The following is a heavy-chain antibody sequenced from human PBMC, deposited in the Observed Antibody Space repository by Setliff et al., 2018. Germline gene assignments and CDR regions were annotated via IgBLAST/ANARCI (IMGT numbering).Heavy chain of an antibody. D-gene: IGHD2-15*01. CDR1: ALTFSSYW. Sequence: GGSLRLSCAASALTFSSYWMNWVRQAPGKGLEWISKISGSGITIYSDSVRGRFTISRDSAKNSLHLQMTSLSAEDTAVYYCARRLPYFGMDVWGQGTTVTVSS. J-gene: IGHJ6*02. CDR3: ARRLPYFGMDV. V-gene: IGHV3-48*04. CDR2: ISGSGITI.